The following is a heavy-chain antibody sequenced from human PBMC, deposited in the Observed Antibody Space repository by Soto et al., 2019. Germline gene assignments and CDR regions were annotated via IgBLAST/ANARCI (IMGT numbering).Heavy chain of an antibody. V-gene: IGHV4-31*03. CDR3: ASLCGVIAKGDAFEI. J-gene: IGHJ3*02. Sequence: QVQLQESGPGLVKPSQTLSLTCTVSDGSISSGGYYWSWIRQHPGKGLEWIGYIYYSGSTYYNPSLKSRVTIPVDTSKNQFSQQLSSMTAADTAMYYCASLCGVIAKGDAFEIWGQGTMVTVSS. D-gene: IGHD3-16*02. CDR2: IYYSGST. CDR1: DGSISSGGYY.